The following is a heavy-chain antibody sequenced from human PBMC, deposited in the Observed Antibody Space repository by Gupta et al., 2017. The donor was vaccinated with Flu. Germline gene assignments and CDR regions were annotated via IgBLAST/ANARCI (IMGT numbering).Heavy chain of an antibody. J-gene: IGHJ4*02. CDR1: GFTFSSYE. CDR3: ARPSAAGPLSYFDY. D-gene: IGHD3-10*01. Sequence: EVQLVESGGGLVQPGGSLKLSCTASGFTFSSYEINWVRQAPGKGLAGGSYINRRGRTKYYSGSVKGRFPISRDNAKNSLYLQMDSLRVEDTAVYYCARPSAAGPLSYFDYWGQGILVIVSS. CDR2: INRRGRTK. V-gene: IGHV3-48*03.